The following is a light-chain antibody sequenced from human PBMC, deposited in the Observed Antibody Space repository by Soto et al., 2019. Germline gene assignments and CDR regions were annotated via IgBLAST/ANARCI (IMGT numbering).Light chain of an antibody. J-gene: IGLJ2*01. CDR1: SSNIGSNY. Sequence: QSALTQPPSVSAAPGQKVTISCSGSSSNIGSNYVSWYQQLPGTAPKLLIYDNSKRPSGIPDRFSGSKSGTSATLGITGLQTGDEADYYCGTWDSSLSAVVFGGGTKVTVL. CDR3: GTWDSSLSAVV. V-gene: IGLV1-51*01. CDR2: DNS.